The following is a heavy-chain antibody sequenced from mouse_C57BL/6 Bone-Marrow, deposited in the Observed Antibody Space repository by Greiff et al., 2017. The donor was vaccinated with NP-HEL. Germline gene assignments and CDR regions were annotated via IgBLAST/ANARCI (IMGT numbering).Heavy chain of an antibody. Sequence: VQLVVSGPGLVKPSQSLSLTCSVTGYSIPSGYYWNWIRQFPGNKLEWMGYISYDGSNNYNPSLKNRISITRDTSKNQFFLKLNSVTTEDTATYYCALYDANYWGQGTTLTVSS. CDR1: GYSIPSGYY. CDR3: ALYDANY. J-gene: IGHJ2*01. V-gene: IGHV3-6*01. CDR2: ISYDGSN. D-gene: IGHD2-3*01.